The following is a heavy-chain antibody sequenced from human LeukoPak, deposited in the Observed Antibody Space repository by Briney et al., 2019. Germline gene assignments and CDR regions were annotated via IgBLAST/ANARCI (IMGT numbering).Heavy chain of an antibody. CDR3: ARVGSHSGSLSLIKRNYYYYYYMDV. J-gene: IGHJ6*03. D-gene: IGHD3-10*01. Sequence: GGSLRLSCAASGFTFSSYSMSWVRQAPGKGLEWVANIKQDASEKYYVDSVKGRFTISRDNAKNSLYLQMNSLRAEDTAVYYCARVGSHSGSLSLIKRNYYYYYYMDVWGKGTTVTISS. CDR1: GFTFSSYS. V-gene: IGHV3-7*01. CDR2: IKQDASEK.